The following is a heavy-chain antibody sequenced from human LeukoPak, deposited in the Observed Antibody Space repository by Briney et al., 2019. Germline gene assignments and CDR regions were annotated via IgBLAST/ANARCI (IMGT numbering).Heavy chain of an antibody. D-gene: IGHD5-12*01. CDR1: GITLSNYG. CDR2: ISDSGGRT. V-gene: IGHV3-23*01. J-gene: IGHJ4*02. CDR3: AKRRDIVATVRGYYFDY. Sequence: GGSLRLSCAVSGITLSNYGMSWVRQAPGKGLEWVAGISDSGGRTNYADSVKGRFTISRDNSKNTLYLQMNSLRAEDTAVYYCAKRRDIVATVRGYYFDYWGQGTLVTVSS.